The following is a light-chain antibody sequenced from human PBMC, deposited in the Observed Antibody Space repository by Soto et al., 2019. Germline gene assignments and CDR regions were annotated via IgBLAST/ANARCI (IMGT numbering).Light chain of an antibody. J-gene: IGLJ2*01. Sequence: QSVLTQPRSVSGSPGQSVTISCTGTSSDVGGSNYVSWYQQHPGKTPKLMICDVTKRPSGVPDRFSGSKSGNTASLTISGLQAEDEADYYCCSYAGSYTLLFGGGTKVTVL. V-gene: IGLV2-11*01. CDR1: SSDVGGSNY. CDR2: DVT. CDR3: CSYAGSYTLL.